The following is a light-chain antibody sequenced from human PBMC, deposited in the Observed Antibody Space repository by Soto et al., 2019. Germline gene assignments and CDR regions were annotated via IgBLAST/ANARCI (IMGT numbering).Light chain of an antibody. J-gene: IGKJ1*01. CDR3: QKLNAYPVWT. V-gene: IGKV1-9*01. Sequence: HLTQSPSSLSASVGDRVTITCRASQGISSNLAWYQQKPGCAPKLLIFGAATMQSVVPSRFSDSGAGTEFTLTISNLQPEDFATHFYQKLNAYPVWTYGQETKVDIK. CDR1: QGISSN. CDR2: GAA.